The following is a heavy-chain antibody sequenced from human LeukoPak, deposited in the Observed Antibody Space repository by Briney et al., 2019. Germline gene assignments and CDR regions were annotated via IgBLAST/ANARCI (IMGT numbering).Heavy chain of an antibody. V-gene: IGHV4-34*01. Sequence: PSETLSLTCAVYGGSFSGYYWSWIRQPPGKGLEWIGEINHSGNTKYNPPLQSRVTISVDRSKNQFSLKLSSVTAADTAVYYCAREGSRGLLRRHDAFDIWGQGTMVTVSS. CDR1: GGSFSGYY. J-gene: IGHJ3*02. CDR2: INHSGNT. D-gene: IGHD2-15*01. CDR3: AREGSRGLLRRHDAFDI.